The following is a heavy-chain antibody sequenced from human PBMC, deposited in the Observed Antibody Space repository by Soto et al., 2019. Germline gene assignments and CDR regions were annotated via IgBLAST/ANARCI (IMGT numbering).Heavy chain of an antibody. D-gene: IGHD3-16*01. CDR2: IYTSGST. CDR3: ARGRRSRFDCCDP. V-gene: IGHV4-4*07. CDR1: GGSISSYC. Sequence: PSETLSLTCTVSGGSISSYCWTGIRQPAGKGLEWIGRIYTSGSTSYNPSLKSRVTMSVDTSNNQFSLKQSSVTDADTAAYYCARGRRSRFDCCDPWGQGTLVTVSS. J-gene: IGHJ5*02.